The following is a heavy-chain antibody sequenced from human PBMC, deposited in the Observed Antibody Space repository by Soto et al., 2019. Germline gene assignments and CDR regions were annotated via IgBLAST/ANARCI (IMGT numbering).Heavy chain of an antibody. CDR1: GYPVTAYY. V-gene: IGHV1-2*02. Sequence: QLHLVQSGAVVKKPGSSVTVSCSASGYPVTAYYMHWVRQAPGRGLEGMGGINPATGAAKYTQTFQGRVTMTREPSTSTGFMELSRLTSEDTAVFYCARGGGVGVAGSAAFDMWGQGTLVTVSS. CDR3: ARGGGVGVAGSAAFDM. J-gene: IGHJ3*02. CDR2: INPATGAA. D-gene: IGHD3-3*01.